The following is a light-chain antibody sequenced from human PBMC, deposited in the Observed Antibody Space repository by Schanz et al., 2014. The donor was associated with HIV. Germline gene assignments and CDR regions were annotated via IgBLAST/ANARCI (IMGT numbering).Light chain of an antibody. J-gene: IGLJ1*01. CDR1: SRDAGGYNY. CDR2: DVS. CDR3: TSYGGPNTYV. V-gene: IGLV2-8*01. Sequence: QSALTQPASVSGSPGQSITISCTGTSRDAGGYNYLSWYQQPPGKAPKLMIYDVSNRPSGVPDRFSGSKSGNTASLTVSGLQAEDEADYYCTSYGGPNTYVFGSGTKVTVL.